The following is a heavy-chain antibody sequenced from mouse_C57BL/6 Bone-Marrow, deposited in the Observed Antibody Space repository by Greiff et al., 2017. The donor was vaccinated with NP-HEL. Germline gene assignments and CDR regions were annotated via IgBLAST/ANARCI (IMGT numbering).Heavy chain of an antibody. D-gene: IGHD4-1*01. CDR1: GYSFTGYY. Sequence: EMQLQESGPELVKPGASVKISCKASGYSFTGYYMNWVKQSPEKSLEWIGEINPSTGGTTYNQKFKAKATLTVDKSSSTAYMQLKSLTSEDSAVYYCARRGWDVLDYWGQGTTLTVSS. CDR2: INPSTGGT. CDR3: ARRGWDVLDY. V-gene: IGHV1-42*01. J-gene: IGHJ2*01.